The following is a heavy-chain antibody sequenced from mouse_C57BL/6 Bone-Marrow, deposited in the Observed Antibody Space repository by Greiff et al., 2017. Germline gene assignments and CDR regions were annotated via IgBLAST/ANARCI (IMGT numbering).Heavy chain of an antibody. CDR1: GYTFTSYW. CDR3: ARSYYEDYYAMDY. Sequence: QVQLQQPGAELVRPGSSVKLSCKASGYTFTSYWMDWVKQRPGQGLEWIGNIYPSDSETHYNQKFKDKATLTVDKSSSTAYMQLSSLTSEASAVYYCARSYYEDYYAMDYWGQGTSVTVSA. D-gene: IGHD1-1*01. V-gene: IGHV1-61*01. CDR2: IYPSDSET. J-gene: IGHJ4*01.